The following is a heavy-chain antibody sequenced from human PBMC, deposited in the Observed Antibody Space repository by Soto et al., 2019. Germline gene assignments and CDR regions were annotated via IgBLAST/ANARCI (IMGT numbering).Heavy chain of an antibody. CDR2: ISAHNGNT. D-gene: IGHD1-26*01. V-gene: IGHV1-18*04. J-gene: IGHJ3*02. CDR1: GYTFTSYG. CDR3: ARGGPIEWEALGAFDI. Sequence: ASVKVSCKASGYTFTSYGISWVRQAPGQGLEWMGWISAHNGNTNYAQKLQGRVTMTTDTSTSTAYMELRSLRSDDTAVYYCARGGPIEWEALGAFDIWGQGTMVTVSS.